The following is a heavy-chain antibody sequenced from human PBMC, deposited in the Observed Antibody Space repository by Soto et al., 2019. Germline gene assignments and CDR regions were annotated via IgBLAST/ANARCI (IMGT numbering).Heavy chain of an antibody. CDR2: INSDGSST. Sequence: GGSLRLSCAASGFTFSSYWMHWVRQAPGKGLVWVSRINSDGSSTSYADSVKGRFTISRDNAKNTLYLQMNSLRAEDTAVYYCARGGQWLVPDAFDIWGQGTMVTVSS. J-gene: IGHJ3*02. V-gene: IGHV3-74*01. CDR3: ARGGQWLVPDAFDI. CDR1: GFTFSSYW. D-gene: IGHD6-19*01.